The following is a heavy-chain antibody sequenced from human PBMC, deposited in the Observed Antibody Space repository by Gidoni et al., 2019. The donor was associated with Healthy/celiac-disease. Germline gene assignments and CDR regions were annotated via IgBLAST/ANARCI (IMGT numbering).Heavy chain of an antibody. CDR3: AKGHSSFSLGYFDY. J-gene: IGHJ4*02. V-gene: IGHV3-23*01. D-gene: IGHD3-16*01. CDR2: ISGSGGST. Sequence: SWVRQAPGKGLEWVSAISGSGGSTYYADSVKGRFTISRDNSKNTLYLQMNSLRAEDTAVYYCAKGHSSFSLGYFDYWGQGTLVTVSS.